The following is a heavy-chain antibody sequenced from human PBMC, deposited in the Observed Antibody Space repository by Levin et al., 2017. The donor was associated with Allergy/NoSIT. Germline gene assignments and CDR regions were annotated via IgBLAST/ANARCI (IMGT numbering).Heavy chain of an antibody. V-gene: IGHV3-11*01. CDR2: ISSSGSRI. D-gene: IGHD6-6*01. CDR1: FFPFLSSS. J-gene: IGHJ6*03. Sequence: PGGSLRLSCAASFFPFLSSSLLFLLPSPLKGLEWVSYISSSGSRINYEDSVKGRFTITRDNAKNSLYLQMNSLRAEDTAVYYCARGQAGEYSSSSAVYYYYMDVWGKGTTVSVSS. CDR3: ARGQAGEYSSSSAVYYYYMDV.